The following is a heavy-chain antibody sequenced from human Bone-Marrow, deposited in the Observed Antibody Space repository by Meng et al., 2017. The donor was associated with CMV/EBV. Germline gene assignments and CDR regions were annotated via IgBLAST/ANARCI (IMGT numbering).Heavy chain of an antibody. J-gene: IGHJ6*02. CDR3: ARVVPASVPHYYYGMDV. CDR1: GYTFTGYY. V-gene: IGHV1-2*02. CDR2: INPNSGGT. Sequence: ASVKVSCKASGYTFTGYYMHWVRQAPGQGLEWMGWINPNSGGTNYAQKFQGRVTMTRDTSISTAYMELSRLRSDDTAVYYCARVVPASVPHYYYGMDVWGQGTTVTVSS. D-gene: IGHD2-2*01.